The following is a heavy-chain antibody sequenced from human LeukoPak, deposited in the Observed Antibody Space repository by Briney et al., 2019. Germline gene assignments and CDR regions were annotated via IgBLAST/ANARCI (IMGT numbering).Heavy chain of an antibody. CDR2: IYHSGST. D-gene: IGHD3-22*01. V-gene: IGHV4-30-2*03. Sequence: SQTLSLTCTVSGGSISSGGYYWSWIRQPPGKGLEWIGSIYHSGSTYYNPSLKSRVTISVDTSKNQFSLKLSSVTAADTAVYYCARLYYYDSSGPDYWGQGTLVTVSS. CDR1: GGSISSGGYY. J-gene: IGHJ4*02. CDR3: ARLYYYDSSGPDY.